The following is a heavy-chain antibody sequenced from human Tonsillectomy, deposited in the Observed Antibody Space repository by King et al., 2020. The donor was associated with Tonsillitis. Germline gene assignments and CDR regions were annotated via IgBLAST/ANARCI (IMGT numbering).Heavy chain of an antibody. CDR1: GGSISSSSYY. V-gene: IGHV4-39*01. J-gene: IGHJ4*02. CDR2: IYYSGST. CDR3: ARRLYGSGRVEY. Sequence: MQLQESGPGLVKPSETLSLTCTVSGGSISSSSYYWCWIRQPPGKGLEWIGSIYYSGSTYYNPSLKSRVTISVDTSKNQFSLMLSSVTAADTAVYYCARRLYGSGRVEYWGQGTLVTVSS. D-gene: IGHD3-10*01.